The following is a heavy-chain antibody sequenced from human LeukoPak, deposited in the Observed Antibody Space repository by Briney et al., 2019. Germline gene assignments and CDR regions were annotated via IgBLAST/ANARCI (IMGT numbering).Heavy chain of an antibody. CDR3: ARGGIAARPWGSPFDP. D-gene: IGHD6-6*01. J-gene: IGHJ5*02. Sequence: GGSLRLSCAASGFTFSSYSMNWVRQAPGKGLEWVSSISSSSSYIHYADSVKGRFTISRDNAKNSLYLQMNSLRAEDTAVYYCARGGIAARPWGSPFDPWGQGTLVTVSS. V-gene: IGHV3-21*01. CDR2: ISSSSSYI. CDR1: GFTFSSYS.